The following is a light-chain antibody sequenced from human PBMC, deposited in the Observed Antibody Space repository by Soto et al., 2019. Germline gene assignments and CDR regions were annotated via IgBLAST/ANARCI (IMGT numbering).Light chain of an antibody. CDR3: QKYNSDPWT. Sequence: DIQMTQSPSTLSASVGDRVTITCRASQSISCWLAWYQQKPGKAHNLLICKSSTLEIGVPSRFSGSGSGTEFTLTISSLQPDDFATYYCQKYNSDPWTFGQGTKVEIK. CDR2: KSS. V-gene: IGKV1-5*03. CDR1: QSISCW. J-gene: IGKJ1*01.